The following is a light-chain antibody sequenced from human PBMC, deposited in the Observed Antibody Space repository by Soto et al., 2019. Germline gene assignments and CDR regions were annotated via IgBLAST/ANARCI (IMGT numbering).Light chain of an antibody. J-gene: IGKJ4*01. CDR1: QSVRIN. Sequence: EIVMTQSPATLSVSPGERATLSCRASQSVRINLAWYQQKPGQAPRLLIYGASSRATGIPARFSGSGSGTDFTLTISSLQSEDFAVDYCQQYNNWPPELTFGGGTKVEIK. V-gene: IGKV3-15*01. CDR2: GAS. CDR3: QQYNNWPPELT.